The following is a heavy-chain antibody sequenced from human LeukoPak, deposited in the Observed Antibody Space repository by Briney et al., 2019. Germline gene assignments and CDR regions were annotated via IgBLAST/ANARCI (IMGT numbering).Heavy chain of an antibody. CDR3: ATYTVRGVPLYYYYMDV. Sequence: ASVKVSCKASGYTFTSYYMHWVRQAPGQGLEWMGIINPSGGSTSYAQKFQGRVTMTEDTSTDTAYMELSSLRSEDTAVYYCATYTVRGVPLYYYYMDVWGKGTTVTVSS. CDR2: INPSGGST. V-gene: IGHV1-46*01. CDR1: GYTFTSYY. D-gene: IGHD3-10*01. J-gene: IGHJ6*03.